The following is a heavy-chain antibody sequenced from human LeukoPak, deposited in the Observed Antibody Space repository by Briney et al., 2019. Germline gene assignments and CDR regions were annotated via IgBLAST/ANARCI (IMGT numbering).Heavy chain of an antibody. V-gene: IGHV3-21*01. CDR1: GFTFSRYS. J-gene: IGHJ4*02. CDR3: ARDDYGDYEDYFDY. D-gene: IGHD4-17*01. CDR2: ISSSSSYI. Sequence: GGSLRLSCAASGFTFSRYSMNWVRQAPGKGLEWVSSISSSSSYIYYADSVKGRFTISRDNAKNSLYLQMNSLRAEDTAVYYCARDDYGDYEDYFDYWGQGTLVTVSS.